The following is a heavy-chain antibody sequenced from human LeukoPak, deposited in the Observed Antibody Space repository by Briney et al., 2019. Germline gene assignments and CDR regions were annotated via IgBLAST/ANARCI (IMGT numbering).Heavy chain of an antibody. CDR2: ISGSGIST. Sequence: GGSLRLSCAAAGFTFSDYGMNWVRQAPGKGLEWVSGISGSGISTYYADSVKGRFTISRDNSKNTLYLQMNSLRVEDTAVYYCAKDRGSPRFGESHYWGQGTLVTVSS. V-gene: IGHV3-23*01. J-gene: IGHJ4*02. CDR3: AKDRGSPRFGESHY. D-gene: IGHD3-10*01. CDR1: GFTFSDYG.